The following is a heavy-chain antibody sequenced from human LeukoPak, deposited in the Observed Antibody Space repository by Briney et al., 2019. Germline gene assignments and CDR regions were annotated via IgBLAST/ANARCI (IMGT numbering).Heavy chain of an antibody. D-gene: IGHD3-22*01. CDR2: IYYSGST. V-gene: IGHV4-59*01. Sequence: SETLSLTCTVSGGSISSYYWSWIRRPPGKGLEWIGYIYYSGSTTYNPSLKSRVTISVDTSKNQFSLKLSSVTAADTAVYYCARGPYHYDSSDYSAFDYWGQGTPVTVSS. J-gene: IGHJ4*02. CDR3: ARGPYHYDSSDYSAFDY. CDR1: GGSISSYY.